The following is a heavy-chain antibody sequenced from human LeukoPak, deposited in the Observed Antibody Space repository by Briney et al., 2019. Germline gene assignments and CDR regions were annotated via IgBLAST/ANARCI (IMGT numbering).Heavy chain of an antibody. CDR3: ARANYYSSGSYYGMDV. Sequence: GGSLRLSCAASGFTFNSHGMHWVRQAPGKGLEWVALIWYDGSNKYYVESVKGRFTISRDNSKSTLYLQMNSLRAEDTAVYYCARANYYSSGSYYGMDVWGQGTTVTVSS. V-gene: IGHV3-33*01. CDR2: IWYDGSNK. J-gene: IGHJ6*02. D-gene: IGHD3-10*01. CDR1: GFTFNSHG.